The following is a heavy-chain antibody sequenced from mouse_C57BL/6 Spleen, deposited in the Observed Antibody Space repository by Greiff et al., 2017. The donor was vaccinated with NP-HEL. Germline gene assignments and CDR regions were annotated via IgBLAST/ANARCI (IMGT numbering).Heavy chain of an antibody. J-gene: IGHJ3*01. CDR2: ISSGGVCI. CDR1: GFTFSSYA. D-gene: IGHD2-12*01. CDR3: TRGEEYSDGAWFAY. V-gene: IGHV5-9-1*02. Sequence: EVQRVESGEGLVKPGGSLKLSCAASGFTFSSYAMSWVRQTPEKRLEWLAYISSGGVCIYYADTVKGRFTISRDNARNTVYLQMSSLKSEDTAMYYCTRGEEYSDGAWFAYWSQGTLVTVSA.